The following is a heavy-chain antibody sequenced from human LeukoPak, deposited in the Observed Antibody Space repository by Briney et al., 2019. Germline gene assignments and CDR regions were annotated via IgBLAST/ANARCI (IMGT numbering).Heavy chain of an antibody. CDR2: MNPNSGNT. CDR1: GYTFTSYD. J-gene: IGHJ3*02. V-gene: IGHV1-8*03. Sequence: ASVKVSCKASGYTFTSYDINWVRQATGQGLEWMGWMNPNSGNTNYAQKFQERVTITRDMSTSTAYMELSSLRSEDTAVYYCAAADYDSSGYYYDRNAFDIWGQGTMVTVSS. CDR3: AAADYDSSGYYYDRNAFDI. D-gene: IGHD3-22*01.